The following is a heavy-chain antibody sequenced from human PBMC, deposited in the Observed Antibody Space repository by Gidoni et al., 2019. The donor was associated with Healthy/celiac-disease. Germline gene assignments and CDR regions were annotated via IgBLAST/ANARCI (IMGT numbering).Heavy chain of an antibody. V-gene: IGHV3-13*05. CDR3: AREGRGYFDL. J-gene: IGHJ2*01. Sequence: EVQLVESGGGLVQPGGSLRLSCAPSGFTFSSYDMHWSRQATGKGLEWVSAIGTAGDPYYPGSVKGRFTISRENAKNSVYLQMNSLRAGDTAVYYCAREGRGYFDLWGRGTLVTVSS. CDR2: IGTAGDP. CDR1: GFTFSSYD.